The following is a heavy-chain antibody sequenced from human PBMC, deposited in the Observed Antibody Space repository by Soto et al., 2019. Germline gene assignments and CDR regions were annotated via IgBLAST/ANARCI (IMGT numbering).Heavy chain of an antibody. D-gene: IGHD3-22*01. CDR3: ARERHYYDSSGYPGEEAFDI. V-gene: IGHV3-21*01. CDR2: ISSSSSYI. CDR1: GFTFSSYS. Sequence: PXGSLRLSCAASGFTFSSYSMNGVRQAPGKGLEWVSSISSSSSYIYYADSVKGRFTISRDNAKNSLYLQMNSLRAEDTAVYYCARERHYYDSSGYPGEEAFDIWGQGTMVTVSS. J-gene: IGHJ3*02.